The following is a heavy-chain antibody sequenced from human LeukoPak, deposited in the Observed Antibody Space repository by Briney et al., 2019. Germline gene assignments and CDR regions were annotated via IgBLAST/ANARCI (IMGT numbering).Heavy chain of an antibody. CDR1: GFTFTSYS. J-gene: IGHJ4*02. V-gene: IGHV3-48*02. Sequence: GGSLRLSCAASGFTFTSYSMNWVRQAPGKGLEWVSYIRHSSDTIYYADSVKGRFTNSRDNAKNSLYLQMNSLRDEDTAVYYCAREWYYFDYWGQGTLVTVSS. CDR2: IRHSSDTI. CDR3: AREWYYFDY. D-gene: IGHD2-15*01.